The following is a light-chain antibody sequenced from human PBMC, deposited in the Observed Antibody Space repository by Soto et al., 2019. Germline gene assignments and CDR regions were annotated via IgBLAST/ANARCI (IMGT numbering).Light chain of an antibody. CDR2: DAS. CDR1: HSVSNN. Sequence: ILMTQSPATLSVSPGERATLSCRASHSVSNNLAWYQQKPGQAPRLLIYDASTRATGIPARFSGSGSGTEFTLTISGRQSEDFAVYYCQQYNNWPPWTFGQGTKVEIK. J-gene: IGKJ1*01. V-gene: IGKV3-15*01. CDR3: QQYNNWPPWT.